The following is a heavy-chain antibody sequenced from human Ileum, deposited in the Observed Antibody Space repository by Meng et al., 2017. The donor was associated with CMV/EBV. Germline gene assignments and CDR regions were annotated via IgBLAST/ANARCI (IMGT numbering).Heavy chain of an antibody. CDR3: ARGNYFAMDV. Sequence: GESLKISCVASGFTFSNYWMHWVRQVPGKGLVWVSRISSDGSSTTHADSVKGRFTISRDNAKNTLYLQMNSLRAEDTALYYCARGNYFAMDVWGQGTTLTVSS. CDR2: ISSDGSST. V-gene: IGHV3-74*03. J-gene: IGHJ6*02. CDR1: GFTFSNYW.